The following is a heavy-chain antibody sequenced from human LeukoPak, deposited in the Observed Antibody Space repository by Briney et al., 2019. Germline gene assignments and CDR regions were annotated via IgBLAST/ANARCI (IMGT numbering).Heavy chain of an antibody. CDR3: ARDGRFGELFDY. CDR1: GYTFNNNG. J-gene: IGHJ4*02. Sequence: ASVKVPCKASGYTFNNNGISWVRQAPGQGLEWMGWISAYNGDTNYAQKLQGRVTMTTDTSTSTAYMEVRSLRSDDTAVYYCARDGRFGELFDYWGQGTLVTVSS. CDR2: ISAYNGDT. V-gene: IGHV1-18*01. D-gene: IGHD3-10*01.